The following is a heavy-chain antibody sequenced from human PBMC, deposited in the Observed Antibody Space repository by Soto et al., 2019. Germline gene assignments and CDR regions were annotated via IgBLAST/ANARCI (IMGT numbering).Heavy chain of an antibody. Sequence: PGGSLRLSCAASGFTFSNYAVSWVRQAPGKGLEWVSSITGLGGGTYYADSVQGRFIISRDNSTNTLYLQMNSLRAEDTAVYYCAKVRGSSGGSVSVWDVWGHGTTVTVSS. V-gene: IGHV3-23*01. D-gene: IGHD5-12*01. CDR3: AKVRGSSGGSVSVWDV. CDR1: GFTFSNYA. CDR2: ITGLGGGT. J-gene: IGHJ6*02.